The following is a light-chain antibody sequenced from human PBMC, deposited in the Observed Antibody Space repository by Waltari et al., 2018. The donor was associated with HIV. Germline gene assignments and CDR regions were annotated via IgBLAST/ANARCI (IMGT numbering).Light chain of an antibody. J-gene: IGKJ3*01. CDR1: SNVSKND. CDR2: GAS. CDR3: QQYGSSPCT. Sequence: ETVLTQSPCTFASSPGGIATLSSRTRSNVSKNDVTWYQQKSGQAPRLLIYGASRRAPGIADRFSGSGSGTDFTLSISRLEPEAFAVYYCQQYGSSPCTFGPGTKVDVK. V-gene: IGKV3-20*01.